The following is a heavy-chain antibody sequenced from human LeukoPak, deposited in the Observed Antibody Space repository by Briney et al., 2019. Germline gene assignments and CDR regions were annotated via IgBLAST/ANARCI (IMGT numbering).Heavy chain of an antibody. CDR2: ISWNSAGI. J-gene: IGHJ4*02. D-gene: IGHD3-10*01. CDR1: GFTFDDYA. CDR3: AKGSVSSYYNPFDY. Sequence: PGRSLRLSCAASGFTFDDYAMHWVRQAPGKGLEWVSGISWNSAGIGYADSVKGRFTISRDNAKNSLYLQMNSLRAEDTALYYCAKGSVSSYYNPFDYWGQGTLVTVSS. V-gene: IGHV3-9*01.